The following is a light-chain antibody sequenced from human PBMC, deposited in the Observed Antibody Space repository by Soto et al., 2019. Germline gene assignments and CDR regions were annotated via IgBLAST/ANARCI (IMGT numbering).Light chain of an antibody. Sequence: QAVVTQPPSASGTPGQRATISCSGSSSNIGSNTVSWYQHVPGTAPKLLIDSNDQRPSAVPGRFSGSKSGSSASLAISGLQSDDEADYYCATWDDSFNVVFGGGTKVTVL. CDR2: SND. CDR3: ATWDDSFNVV. CDR1: SSNIGSNT. V-gene: IGLV1-44*01. J-gene: IGLJ2*01.